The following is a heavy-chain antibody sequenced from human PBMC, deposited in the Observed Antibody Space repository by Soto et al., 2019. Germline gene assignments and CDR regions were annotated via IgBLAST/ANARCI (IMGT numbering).Heavy chain of an antibody. J-gene: IGHJ6*02. CDR2: ISSSSSYT. D-gene: IGHD2-2*01. Sequence: LRLSCAASGFTFSDYYMSWIRQAPGKGLGWVSYISSSSSYTNYADSVKGRFTISRDNAKNSLYLQMNSLRAEDTAVYYCARDLRSGYCSSTSCHPLVGMDVWGQGTTVTLSS. V-gene: IGHV3-11*06. CDR3: ARDLRSGYCSSTSCHPLVGMDV. CDR1: GFTFSDYY.